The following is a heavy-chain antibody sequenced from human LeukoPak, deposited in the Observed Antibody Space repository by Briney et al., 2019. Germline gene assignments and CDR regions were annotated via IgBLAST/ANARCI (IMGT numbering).Heavy chain of an antibody. Sequence: PSETLSLTCAVYGGSFSGYYWSWIRQPPGKGLEWIGEINHSGSTNYNPSLKSRVTISVDTSKNQFSLNLNSVTAADTAVYYCARTSPRAATFDYWGQGTLVTVSS. CDR3: ARTSPRAATFDY. CDR1: GGSFSGYY. D-gene: IGHD2-15*01. CDR2: INHSGST. V-gene: IGHV4-34*01. J-gene: IGHJ4*02.